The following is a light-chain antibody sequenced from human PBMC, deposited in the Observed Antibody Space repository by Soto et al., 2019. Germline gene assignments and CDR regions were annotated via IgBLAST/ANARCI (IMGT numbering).Light chain of an antibody. Sequence: EIVLTPSPATLSLSPGERANLSCRASQSITKYLALYHQKPGQAPRLLIYDYSHRATGIPARFSGSGSGTDFTLTIISLEPEAFAGYYCQQRSNWPLTVGQGTKGEIK. V-gene: IGKV3-11*01. CDR2: DYS. CDR3: QQRSNWPLT. J-gene: IGKJ1*01. CDR1: QSITKY.